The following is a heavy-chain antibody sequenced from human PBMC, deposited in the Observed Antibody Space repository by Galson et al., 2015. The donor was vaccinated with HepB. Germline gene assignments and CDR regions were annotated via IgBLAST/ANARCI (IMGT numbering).Heavy chain of an antibody. CDR2: ISYDGSNK. Sequence: SLRLSCAASGFTFSSYAMHWVRQAPGKGLEWVAVISYDGSNKYYADSVKGRFTISRDNSKNTLYLQMNSLRAEDTAVYYCARDDGPTSIILGRGYWGQGTLVTVSS. CDR1: GFTFSSYA. CDR3: ARDDGPTSIILGRGY. D-gene: IGHD3-16*01. V-gene: IGHV3-30-3*01. J-gene: IGHJ4*02.